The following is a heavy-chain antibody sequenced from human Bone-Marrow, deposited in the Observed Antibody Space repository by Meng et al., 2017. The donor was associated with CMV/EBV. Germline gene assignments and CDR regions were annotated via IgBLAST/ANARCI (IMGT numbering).Heavy chain of an antibody. CDR1: GYTFTGYY. CDR2: INPNNGAT. Sequence: ASVKVSCKASGYTFTGYYIHWVRQAPGQGLEWMGWINPNNGATNFARNFQGRVTMTRDTSSSTAYMELSRLRSDDTAVYYCTRAPTGTDNWFDPWGQGTLVTVSS. D-gene: IGHD4-11*01. V-gene: IGHV1-2*02. CDR3: TRAPTGTDNWFDP. J-gene: IGHJ5*02.